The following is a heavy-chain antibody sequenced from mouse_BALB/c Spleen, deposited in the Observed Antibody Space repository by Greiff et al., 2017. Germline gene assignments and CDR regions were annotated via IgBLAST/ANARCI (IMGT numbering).Heavy chain of an antibody. V-gene: IGHV14-4*02. CDR2: IDPENGDT. J-gene: IGHJ4*01. D-gene: IGHD1-1*01. CDR1: GFNIKDYY. CDR3: TLFTTGAMDY. Sequence: VQLKESGAELVRSGASVKLSCTASGFNIKDYYMHWVKQRPEQGLEWIGWIDPENGDTEYAPKFQGKATMTADTSSNTAYLQLSSLTSEDTAVYYCTLFTTGAMDYWGQGTSVTVSS.